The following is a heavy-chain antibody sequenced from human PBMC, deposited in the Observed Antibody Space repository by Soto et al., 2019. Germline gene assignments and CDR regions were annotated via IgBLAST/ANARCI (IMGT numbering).Heavy chain of an antibody. CDR3: ASLSSAVAGYYYGMDV. CDR2: IYYSGST. Sequence: SETLSLTCTVSGGSISSYYWSWIRQPPGKGLEWIGYIYYSGSTNYNPSLKSRVTISVDTSKNQFSLKLSSVTAADTAVYYCASLSSAVAGYYYGMDVWGQGTTVTVSS. V-gene: IGHV4-59*01. D-gene: IGHD6-19*01. J-gene: IGHJ6*02. CDR1: GGSISSYY.